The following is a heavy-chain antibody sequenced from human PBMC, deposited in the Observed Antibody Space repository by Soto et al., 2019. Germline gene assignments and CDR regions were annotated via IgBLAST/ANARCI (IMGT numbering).Heavy chain of an antibody. CDR1: GFTFTRYS. CDR3: ARGTGGSSAWRPLDR. Sequence: GGSLRLSCAASGFTFTRYSMNWVRQAPGKGLEWVSIMSGSGGTTFYADSVKGRFTISRADSNNTVYLQMNSLRDEDTALYYCARGTGGSSAWRPLDRWGQGTLVTVSS. J-gene: IGHJ5*02. D-gene: IGHD6-19*01. CDR2: MSGSGGTT. V-gene: IGHV3-23*01.